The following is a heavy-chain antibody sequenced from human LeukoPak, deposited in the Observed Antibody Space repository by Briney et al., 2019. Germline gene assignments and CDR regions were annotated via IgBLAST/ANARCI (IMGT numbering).Heavy chain of an antibody. D-gene: IGHD5-18*01. CDR3: ARVPVDTAMPFDY. CDR1: GASISSYF. J-gene: IGHJ4*02. CDR2: GFHTGRT. Sequence: SETLSLTCTVSGASISSYFWTWIRQPPGKGLEWTGYGFHTGRTNYSPSLQSRVTISVDTSKNQFSLKLNSVTAADTAVYYCARVPVDTAMPFDYWGQGTLVTVSS. V-gene: IGHV4-59*01.